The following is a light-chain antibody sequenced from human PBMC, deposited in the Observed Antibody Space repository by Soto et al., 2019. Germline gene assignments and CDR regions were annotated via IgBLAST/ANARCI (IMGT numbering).Light chain of an antibody. J-gene: IGKJ5*01. V-gene: IGKV3-15*01. CDR3: QQYSSSPS. CDR2: GAS. CDR1: QSINRD. Sequence: EIVMTQSPATLSVSPGESATLSCRASQSINRDLAWYEQKPGQVPSLLIYGASTRASGIPARFSGSGSGTEFTLTIGSLQSEDFAVYYCQQYSSSPSFGQGTRLEIK.